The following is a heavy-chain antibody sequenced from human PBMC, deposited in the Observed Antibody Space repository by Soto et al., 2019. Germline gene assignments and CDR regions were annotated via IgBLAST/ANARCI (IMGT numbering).Heavy chain of an antibody. CDR1: GFSLSTSGVG. Sequence: QITLKESGPTLVKPTQTLTLTCSFSGFSLSTSGVGVGWIRQPPERAPEWLALIFWEDAKRYSRSLKSWLTITKDTSKDQVVLTLTNMDPVDTATYYCARILTGTGVHFDSWGQETLITVS. CDR2: IFWEDAK. J-gene: IGHJ4*02. V-gene: IGHV2-5*02. CDR3: ARILTGTGVHFDS. D-gene: IGHD2-8*02.